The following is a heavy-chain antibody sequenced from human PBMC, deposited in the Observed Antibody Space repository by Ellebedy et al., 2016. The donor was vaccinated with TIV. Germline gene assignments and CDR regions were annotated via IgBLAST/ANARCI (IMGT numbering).Heavy chain of an antibody. CDR1: GLTFSRYG. CDR2: IWYEGSIK. CDR3: ASWDFDY. V-gene: IGHV3-33*01. Sequence: GESLKISCAASGLTFSRYGMHWIRQAPDKGLEWVAVIWYEGSIKYLADSVKGRFTISRDNFNSTLYLQMNSLRAEDTAVYWCASWDFDYWGQGTLVTVSS. J-gene: IGHJ4*02. D-gene: IGHD7-27*01.